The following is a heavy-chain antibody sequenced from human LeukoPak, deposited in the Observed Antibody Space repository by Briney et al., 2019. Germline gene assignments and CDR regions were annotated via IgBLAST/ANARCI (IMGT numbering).Heavy chain of an antibody. D-gene: IGHD6-13*01. CDR3: AKGGSSWVFDY. Sequence: PGGSLRLSCAASGFTFGSYGMHWVRQAPGKGLEWVAVISYDGSNKYYADSVKGRFTISRDNSKNTLYLQMNSLRAEDTAVYYCAKGGSSWVFDYWGRGTLVTVSS. J-gene: IGHJ4*02. V-gene: IGHV3-30*18. CDR2: ISYDGSNK. CDR1: GFTFGSYG.